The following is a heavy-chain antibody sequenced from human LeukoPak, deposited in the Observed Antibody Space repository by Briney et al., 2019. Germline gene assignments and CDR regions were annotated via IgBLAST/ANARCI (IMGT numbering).Heavy chain of an antibody. Sequence: GASVKVSCKASGYTFTGYYMHWVRQAPGQGLEWMGWINPNSGGTNYAQKFQGRVTMTRDTSISTAYMELSRLRSDDTAVYYCARVGIGGIYYYYYYYMDVWGKGTTVTASS. CDR1: GYTFTGYY. CDR3: ARVGIGGIYYYYYYYMDV. V-gene: IGHV1-2*02. D-gene: IGHD2-15*01. J-gene: IGHJ6*03. CDR2: INPNSGGT.